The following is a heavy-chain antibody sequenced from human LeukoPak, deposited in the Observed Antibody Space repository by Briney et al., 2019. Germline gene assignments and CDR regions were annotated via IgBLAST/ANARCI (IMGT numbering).Heavy chain of an antibody. CDR3: ARESTRYSSSWYYRPPVDY. CDR2: LDQDGSEI. D-gene: IGHD6-13*01. V-gene: IGHV3-7*01. CDR1: GFTFSNHW. J-gene: IGHJ4*02. Sequence: PGGSLRLSCAASGFTFSNHWMSWVRQAPGKGLEWVANLDQDGSEIYYVGSVKGRFTISRDNSKNTLYLQMNSLRAEDTAVYYCARESTRYSSSWYYRPPVDYWGQGTLVTVSS.